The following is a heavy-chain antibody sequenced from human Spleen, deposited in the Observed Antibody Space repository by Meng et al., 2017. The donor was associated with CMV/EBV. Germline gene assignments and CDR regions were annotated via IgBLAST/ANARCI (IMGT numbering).Heavy chain of an antibody. CDR1: GFSFSDYS. V-gene: IGHV3-21*01. CDR2: IGTISSYT. J-gene: IGHJ4*02. CDR3: ARVPPYSSGCPGDY. Sequence: ETLSLTCAASGFSFSDYSVNWVRQAPGKGLEWVSSIGTISSYTYYADSVKGRFTISRDNAENSVVLQMNSLRAEDTAVYYCARVPPYSSGCPGDYWGQGTLVTVSS. D-gene: IGHD6-25*01.